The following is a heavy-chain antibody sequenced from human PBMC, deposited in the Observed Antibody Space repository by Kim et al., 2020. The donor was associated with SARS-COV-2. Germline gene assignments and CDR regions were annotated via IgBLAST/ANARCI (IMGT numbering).Heavy chain of an antibody. CDR3: ARGMVRGYGMDV. Sequence: ASVKVSCKASGYTFTGYYMHWVRQAPGQGLEWMGRINPNSGGTNYAQKFQGRVTMTRDTSISTAYMELSRLRSDDTAVYYCARGMVRGYGMDVWGQGTTVTVSS. CDR2: INPNSGGT. J-gene: IGHJ6*02. D-gene: IGHD3-10*01. V-gene: IGHV1-2*06. CDR1: GYTFTGYY.